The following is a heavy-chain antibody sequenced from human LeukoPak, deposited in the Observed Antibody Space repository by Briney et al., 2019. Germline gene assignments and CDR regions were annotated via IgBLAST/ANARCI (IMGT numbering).Heavy chain of an antibody. J-gene: IGHJ6*03. CDR1: GYTFTGYY. CDR3: ARDHPGAEYYYMDV. CDR2: INPNSGGT. V-gene: IGHV1-2*02. Sequence: ASVKVSCKASGYTFTGYYMHWVRQAPGQGLEWMGWINPNSGGTNYAQKFQGRVTMTRDTSISTAYMELSRLRCDDMGVYYCARDHPGAEYYYMDVWGKGTTVTVSS.